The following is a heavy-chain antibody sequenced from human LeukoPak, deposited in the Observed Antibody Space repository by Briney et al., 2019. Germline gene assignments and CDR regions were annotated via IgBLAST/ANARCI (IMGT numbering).Heavy chain of an antibody. J-gene: IGHJ4*02. V-gene: IGHV4-59*08. CDR2: IYYSGST. D-gene: IGHD3-22*01. Sequence: SETLSLTCTVSGGSISSHYWSWIRQPPGKGLEWIGYIYYSGSTNYNPSLRSRVTISVDTSKNQFSLKLSSVTAADTAVYYCARVSNPAYYDSSGYHMFDYWGQGTLVTVSS. CDR3: ARVSNPAYYDSSGYHMFDY. CDR1: GGSISSHY.